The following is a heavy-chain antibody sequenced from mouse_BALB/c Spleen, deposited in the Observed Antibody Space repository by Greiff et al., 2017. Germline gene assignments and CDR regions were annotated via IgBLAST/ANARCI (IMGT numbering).Heavy chain of an antibody. Sequence: VQLQQSGAELAKPGASVKMSCKASGYTFTSYWMHWVKQRPGQGLEWIGYINPSTGYTEYNQKFKDKATLTADKSSSTAYMQLSSLTSEDSAVYYCARPSKFITTVVATDYWGQGTTLTVSS. CDR2: INPSTGYT. CDR1: GYTFTSYW. D-gene: IGHD1-1*01. CDR3: ARPSKFITTVVATDY. V-gene: IGHV1-7*01. J-gene: IGHJ2*01.